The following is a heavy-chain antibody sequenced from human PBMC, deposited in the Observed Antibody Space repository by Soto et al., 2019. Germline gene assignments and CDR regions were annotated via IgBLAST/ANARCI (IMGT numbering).Heavy chain of an antibody. Sequence: GESLKISCQGSGYTFTGYWIGWVRQMPGKGLEWMGIIYPGDSDTRYSPSFQGQVTISADKSINTAYLQWSSLKVSDTAMYYCALTWGTASMYAFDIWGQGTVVTVSS. J-gene: IGHJ3*02. CDR3: ALTWGTASMYAFDI. CDR1: GYTFTGYW. D-gene: IGHD5-18*01. V-gene: IGHV5-51*01. CDR2: IYPGDSDT.